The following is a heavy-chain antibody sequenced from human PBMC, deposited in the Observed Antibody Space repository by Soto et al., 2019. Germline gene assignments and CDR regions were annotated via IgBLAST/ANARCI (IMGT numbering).Heavy chain of an antibody. Sequence: GGSLRLSCAASGFTVSSKYMTWVRQAPGKGLEWVSLIQSGGTTYYADSVKGRFTISRDTAENTLYLQMNSLRAEDTAVYYCARGGDDIVVVPAAPGWFDPWGQGTLVTVSS. J-gene: IGHJ5*02. D-gene: IGHD2-2*01. V-gene: IGHV3-66*01. CDR2: IQSGGTT. CDR3: ARGGDDIVVVPAAPGWFDP. CDR1: GFTVSSKY.